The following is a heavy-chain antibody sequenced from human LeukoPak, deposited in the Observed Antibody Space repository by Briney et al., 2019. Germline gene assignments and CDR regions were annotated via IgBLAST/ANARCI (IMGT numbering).Heavy chain of an antibody. CDR3: ARDLGGSGRNWASNWFDP. CDR1: GFTFGDYP. V-gene: IGHV3-43*02. Sequence: GGSLRLSCAASGFTFGDYPMHWVRQAPGKGPEWVSLISGDGGSSFQADSVRGRFTISRDNSKKSLYLQMNSLRSEDTAMYYCARDLGGSGRNWASNWFDPWGQGTLVTVSS. CDR2: ISGDGGSS. J-gene: IGHJ5*02. D-gene: IGHD1-26*01.